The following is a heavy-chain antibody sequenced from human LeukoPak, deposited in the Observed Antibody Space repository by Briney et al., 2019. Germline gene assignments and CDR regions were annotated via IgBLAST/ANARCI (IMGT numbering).Heavy chain of an antibody. Sequence: GGSLRLSCVASGFTFSDFSLNWVRQAPGKGLEWISYIGSAIYYADSVKGRFTISRDNAKNSLYLQMNSLRAEDTAVYYCARDLAYAFDIWGQGTLVTVSS. CDR3: ARDLAYAFDI. J-gene: IGHJ3*02. CDR1: GFTFSDFS. V-gene: IGHV3-48*01. CDR2: IGSAI.